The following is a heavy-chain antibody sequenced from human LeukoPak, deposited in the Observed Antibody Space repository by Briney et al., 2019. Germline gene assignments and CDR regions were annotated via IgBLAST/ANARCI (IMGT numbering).Heavy chain of an antibody. Sequence: GGSLRLSCAASGFTFSSYGIHWVRQAPVKGLEWVAFIRYDGSDKYFADIVKGRFTISRDNSKNTVYLQMNSLRAEDTAVYYCAKVVTMIVVADAFDIWGQGTMVTVSS. CDR2: IRYDGSDK. CDR3: AKVVTMIVVADAFDI. CDR1: GFTFSSYG. D-gene: IGHD3-22*01. V-gene: IGHV3-30*02. J-gene: IGHJ3*02.